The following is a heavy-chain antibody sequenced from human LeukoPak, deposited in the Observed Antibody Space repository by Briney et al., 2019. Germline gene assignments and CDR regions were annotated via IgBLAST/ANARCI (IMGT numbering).Heavy chain of an antibody. D-gene: IGHD1-1*01. J-gene: IGHJ4*02. CDR1: GGSISSSSDY. Sequence: SETLSLTCAVSGGSISSSSDYWGWIRQAPGKGLEWIGSIYYHENTYYNSSLKSRVTISVDTSKNQFSLKLNSVTAADTAVYFCARRAYSAAYWKHFDYWGQGTLVTVSS. V-gene: IGHV4-39*01. CDR2: IYYHENT. CDR3: ARRAYSAAYWKHFDY.